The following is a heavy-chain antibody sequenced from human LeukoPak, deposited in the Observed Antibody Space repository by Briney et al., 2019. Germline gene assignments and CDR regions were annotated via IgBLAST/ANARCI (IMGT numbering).Heavy chain of an antibody. V-gene: IGHV3-33*01. J-gene: IGHJ4*02. CDR3: ARDHLSSGWGSFDY. CDR2: IWYDGSNK. CDR1: GFTFSSYG. D-gene: IGHD6-19*01. Sequence: GRSLRLSCAASGFTFSSYGMHWVRQAPGKGLEWVAVIWYDGSNKYYADSAKGRFTISRDNSKNTLYLQMNSLRAEDTAVYYRARDHLSSGWGSFDYWGQGTLVSVSS.